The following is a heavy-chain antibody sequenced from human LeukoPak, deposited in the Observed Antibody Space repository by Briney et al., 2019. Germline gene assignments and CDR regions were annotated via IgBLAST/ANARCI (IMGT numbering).Heavy chain of an antibody. Sequence: ASVKVSCKASGYTFTSYYMHWVRQAPGQGLEWMGIINASNNSTTYAQKFQGRVTMTRDTSTSTVYMELSSLRSEDTAVYYCAKSGLNRFDYWGQGTLVTVSS. D-gene: IGHD2-15*01. J-gene: IGHJ4*02. V-gene: IGHV1-46*01. CDR3: AKSGLNRFDY. CDR1: GYTFTSYY. CDR2: INASNNST.